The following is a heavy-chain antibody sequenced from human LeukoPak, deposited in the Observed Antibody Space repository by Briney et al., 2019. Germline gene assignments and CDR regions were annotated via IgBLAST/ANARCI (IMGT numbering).Heavy chain of an antibody. Sequence: ASVKVSCKXSGGTFSSYAISWVRQAPGQGLEWMGRIIPIFGTANYAQKFQGRVTITTDESTSTAYMELSSLRSEDTAVYYCARAPAYDFWSGYLGYYYYMDVWGKGTTVTVSS. CDR3: ARAPAYDFWSGYLGYYYYMDV. CDR1: GGTFSSYA. CDR2: IIPIFGTA. V-gene: IGHV1-69*05. J-gene: IGHJ6*03. D-gene: IGHD3-3*01.